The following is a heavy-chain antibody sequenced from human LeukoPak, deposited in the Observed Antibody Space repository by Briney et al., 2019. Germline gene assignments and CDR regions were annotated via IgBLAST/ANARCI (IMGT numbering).Heavy chain of an antibody. CDR2: IYPGDSDT. CDR3: ARQGDFWTRREKQYYMDV. Sequence: KTGESLKISCKGSGYSFTSYWIGWVRQMPGKGLEWMGIIYPGDSDTRYSPSFQGQVTISANKSISTAYLQWSSLKAWDTAMYYCARQGDFWTRREKQYYMDVWGKGATVTVSS. J-gene: IGHJ6*03. CDR1: GYSFTSYW. D-gene: IGHD3/OR15-3a*01. V-gene: IGHV5-51*01.